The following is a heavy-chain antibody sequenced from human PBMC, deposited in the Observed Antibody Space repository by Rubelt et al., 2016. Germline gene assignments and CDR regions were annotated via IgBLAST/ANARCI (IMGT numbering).Heavy chain of an antibody. D-gene: IGHD4-17*01. Sequence: QVQLVQSGAEVKKPGASVKVSCKASGYTFTSYYMHWVRQAPGQGLEWMGIINPSGGSTSYAQKFQGRVTMTRDTSTSTVDMGRRSLRSEDTALYYCARAASTVTTLLDLGYWGQGTLVTVSS. CDR1: GYTFTSYY. CDR2: INPSGGST. CDR3: ARAASTVTTLLDLGY. V-gene: IGHV1-46*01. J-gene: IGHJ4*02.